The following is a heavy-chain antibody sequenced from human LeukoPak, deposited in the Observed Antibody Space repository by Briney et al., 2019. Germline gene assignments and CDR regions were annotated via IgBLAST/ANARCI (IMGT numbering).Heavy chain of an antibody. J-gene: IGHJ4*02. D-gene: IGHD2-15*01. CDR2: IYASGST. V-gene: IGHV4-4*07. Sequence: ETLSLTCTVSGGSITTYSWSWIRQPAGKGLELIGRIYASGSTTYNPSLKSRVTMSVDTSKNQFSVRLTSVAAADTAVYYCARAAYCSGASCYFDYWGQGTLVTVSS. CDR1: GGSITTYS. CDR3: ARAAYCSGASCYFDY.